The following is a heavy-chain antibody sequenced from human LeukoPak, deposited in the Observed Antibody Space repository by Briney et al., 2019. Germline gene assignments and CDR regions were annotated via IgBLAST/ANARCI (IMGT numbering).Heavy chain of an antibody. CDR3: ARGFSY. Sequence: GGSLRLSCGASGFTFSRYWMSWVRQAPGKGLEWVANIKQDGSEKYYVDSVKGRFTISRDNAKNSLYLQMNSLRAEDTAVYYCARGFSYWGQGTLVTVSS. CDR2: IKQDGSEK. J-gene: IGHJ4*02. V-gene: IGHV3-7*02. CDR1: GFTFSRYW.